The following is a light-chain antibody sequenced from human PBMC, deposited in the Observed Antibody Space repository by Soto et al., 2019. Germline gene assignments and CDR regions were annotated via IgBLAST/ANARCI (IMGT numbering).Light chain of an antibody. CDR2: GAS. J-gene: IGKJ2*01. V-gene: IGKV3-15*01. CDR3: QQYNNWPPMYT. Sequence: ETVMTQSPATLSVSPGERATLSCRASQSISSNLAWYQQKPGQPPRLLIYGASTRATGIPARFSGSGSGTEFTLTISSPQSEDIAVYYCQQYNNWPPMYTFGQGTKVEIK. CDR1: QSISSN.